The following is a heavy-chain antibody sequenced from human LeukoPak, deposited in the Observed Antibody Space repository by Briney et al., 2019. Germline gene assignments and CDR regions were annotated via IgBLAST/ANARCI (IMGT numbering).Heavy chain of an antibody. CDR2: ISGSGGST. V-gene: IGHV3-23*01. Sequence: GGSLRLSCAASGFTFSSYAMSWVRQAPGKGLEWVSAISGSGGSTYYADSVKGRFAISRDNSNNTLYLQMNSLRAEDTAVYYCAKARSGSSSSCYNYWGQGTLVTVSS. CDR3: AKARSGSSSSCYNY. D-gene: IGHD2-2*02. J-gene: IGHJ4*02. CDR1: GFTFSSYA.